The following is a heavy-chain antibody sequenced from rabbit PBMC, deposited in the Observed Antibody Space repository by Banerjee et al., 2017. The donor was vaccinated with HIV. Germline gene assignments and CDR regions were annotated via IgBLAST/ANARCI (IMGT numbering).Heavy chain of an antibody. CDR3: ARGVNTYGYAGYAYANDYFNL. J-gene: IGHJ4*01. CDR2: IYTGSSGST. D-gene: IGHD6-1*01. CDR1: GFSFSSSYW. V-gene: IGHV1S40*01. Sequence: QSLEESGGDLVKPGASLTLTCTASGFSFSSSYWICWVRQAPGKGLEWIACIYTGSSGSTYYAIWAKGRFTITRSTSLNTVTLQMTSLTAADTATYFCARGVNTYGYAGYAYANDYFNLWGQGTLVT.